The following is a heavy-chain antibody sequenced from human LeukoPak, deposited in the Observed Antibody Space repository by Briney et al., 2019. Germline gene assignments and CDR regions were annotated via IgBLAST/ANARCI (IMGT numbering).Heavy chain of an antibody. CDR2: INHSGST. Sequence: SETLSLTCAVYGGSFSGYYWSWIRQPPGKGLEWIGEINHSGSTNYNPSLKSRVTISVDTSRNQFSLKLSSVTAADTAVYYCARDHGVGATTHWGQGTLVTVSS. D-gene: IGHD1-26*01. V-gene: IGHV4-34*01. CDR1: GGSFSGYY. J-gene: IGHJ4*02. CDR3: ARDHGVGATTH.